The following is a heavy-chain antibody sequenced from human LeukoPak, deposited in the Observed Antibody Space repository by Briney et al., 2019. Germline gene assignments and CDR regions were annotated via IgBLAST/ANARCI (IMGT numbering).Heavy chain of an antibody. V-gene: IGHV3-23*01. J-gene: IGHJ4*02. CDR3: AKDPYYYGSGSYFVYFDY. CDR1: GGSFSGYY. D-gene: IGHD3-10*01. Sequence: ETLSLTCAVYGGSFSGYYWSWVRQAPGKGLEWVSAISGSGGSTYYADSVKGRFTISRDNSKNTLYLQMNSLRAEDTAVYYCAKDPYYYGSGSYFVYFDYWGQGTLVTVSS. CDR2: ISGSGGST.